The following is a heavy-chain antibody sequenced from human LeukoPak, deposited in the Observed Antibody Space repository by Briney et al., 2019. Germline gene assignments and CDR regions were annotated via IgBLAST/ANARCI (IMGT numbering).Heavy chain of an antibody. D-gene: IGHD6-6*01. V-gene: IGHV3-23*01. Sequence: GGSLRLSCAASGFTFSSYAMSWVRQAPGKGLEWVSAISGSGGSTYYADSVKGRFTISRDNSKNTLYLQMNSLRAEDTAVYYCARGPYSSSSGDDYWGQGTLVTVSS. CDR2: ISGSGGST. CDR3: ARGPYSSSSGDDY. CDR1: GFTFSSYA. J-gene: IGHJ4*02.